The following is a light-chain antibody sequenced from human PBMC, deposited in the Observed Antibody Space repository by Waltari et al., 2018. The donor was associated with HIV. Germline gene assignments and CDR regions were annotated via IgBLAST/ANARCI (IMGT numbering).Light chain of an antibody. Sequence: IQMIQSPSSLSASVGDRVTITCRASQNIGSFLNWYQQKPGKAPNLLLYAASILHSGVPSRFSGSASETDFTLTISSLQREDFATYYCQQTFVTPLTFGGGTKVEI. CDR3: QQTFVTPLT. CDR1: QNIGSF. V-gene: IGKV1-39*01. J-gene: IGKJ4*01. CDR2: AAS.